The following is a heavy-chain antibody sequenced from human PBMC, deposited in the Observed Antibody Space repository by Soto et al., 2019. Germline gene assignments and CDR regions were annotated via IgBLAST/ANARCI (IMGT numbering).Heavy chain of an antibody. V-gene: IGHV1-8*01. CDR3: ARGPTFSSGWYVSYYYYGMDV. Sequence: GASVKVSCKASGYTFTSYDINWVRQATGQGLEWMGWMNPNSGNTGYAQKFQGRVTMTRNTSISTAYMGLSSLRSEDTAVYYCARGPTFSSGWYVSYYYYGMDVWGQGTTVTVSS. J-gene: IGHJ6*02. CDR1: GYTFTSYD. D-gene: IGHD6-19*01. CDR2: MNPNSGNT.